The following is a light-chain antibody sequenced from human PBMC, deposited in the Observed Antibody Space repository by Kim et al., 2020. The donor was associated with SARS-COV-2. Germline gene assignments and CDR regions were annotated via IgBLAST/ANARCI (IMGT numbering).Light chain of an antibody. J-gene: IGKJ4*01. CDR1: QSISSS. Sequence: DIVLTQSPATLSLSPGERATLSCRASQSISSSLAWYQQKPGQAPRLLICDASDRATGIPARFSGSGSGTDFTLTISSLEPEDFAVYYCLQRSVWPLTFGGGTKVDIK. V-gene: IGKV3-11*01. CDR2: DAS. CDR3: LQRSVWPLT.